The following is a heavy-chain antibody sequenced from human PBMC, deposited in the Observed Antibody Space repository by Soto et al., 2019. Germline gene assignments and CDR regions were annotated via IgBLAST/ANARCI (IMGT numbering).Heavy chain of an antibody. CDR2: IYWDGDK. CDR1: GFSLSTSGVG. V-gene: IGHV2-5*02. J-gene: IGHJ4*02. Sequence: QITLKESGPTLVKPTQTLTLTCTFSGFSLSTSGVGVGWNRHPPGKALEWLALIYWDGDKRYSPSLKSRLTITKDNSKNQLVITITNMDPVDTATYYFAHDPVSGWYGYRRQGTLVTVSS. CDR3: AHDPVSGWYGY. D-gene: IGHD6-19*01.